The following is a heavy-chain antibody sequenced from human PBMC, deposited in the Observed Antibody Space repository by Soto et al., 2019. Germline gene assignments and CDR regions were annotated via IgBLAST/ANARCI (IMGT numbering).Heavy chain of an antibody. J-gene: IGHJ4*02. CDR1: GFTFSDYY. D-gene: IGHD2-8*01. CDR3: ARVRHPVYAYDY. CDR2: ISSSGSTI. Sequence: PVGSLRLSGAASGFTFSDYYMSWIRQAPGKGLEWVSYISSSGSTIYYADSVKGRFTISRDNAKNSLYLQMNSLRAEDTAVYYCARVRHPVYAYDYWGQGTLVTVSS. V-gene: IGHV3-11*01.